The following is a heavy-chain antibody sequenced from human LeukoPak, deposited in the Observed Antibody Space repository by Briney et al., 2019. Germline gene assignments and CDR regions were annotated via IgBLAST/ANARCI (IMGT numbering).Heavy chain of an antibody. CDR3: ARGAPGLHCSSTSCYGVYYYGMYV. CDR1: GGSFSGYY. D-gene: IGHD2-2*01. Sequence: SETLSLTCAVYGGSFSGYYWSWIRHPPGKGLEWIGEINHSGSTYYNPSLKSRVTISVDTSKNQFSLKLSSVTAADTAVYYCARGAPGLHCSSTSCYGVYYYGMYVWGQGTTVNVSS. V-gene: IGHV4-34*01. CDR2: INHSGST. J-gene: IGHJ6*02.